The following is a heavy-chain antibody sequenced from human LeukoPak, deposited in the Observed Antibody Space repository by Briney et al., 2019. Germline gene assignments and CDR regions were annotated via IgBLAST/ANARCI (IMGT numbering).Heavy chain of an antibody. V-gene: IGHV5-51*01. CDR1: GYSFTSYW. CDR3: ARHDGSERFYIGLPEY. CDR2: IYTPDSDT. J-gene: IGHJ4*02. D-gene: IGHD3-10*01. Sequence: GESLKISCRSSGYSFTSYWIGWVRQMPGKGLEWMGIIYTPDSDTRYSPSFQGQVTISADKSISTAYLQWSSLKASDSAMYFCARHDGSERFYIGLPEYWGQGTLVTVTA.